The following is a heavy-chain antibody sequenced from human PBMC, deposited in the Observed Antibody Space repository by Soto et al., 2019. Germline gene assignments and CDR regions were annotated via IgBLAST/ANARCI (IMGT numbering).Heavy chain of an antibody. J-gene: IGHJ6*02. CDR2: IIPIFGTA. V-gene: IGHV1-69*01. D-gene: IGHD2-2*01. Sequence: QVQLVQSGAEVKKPGSSVKVSCKASGGTFSSYAISWVRQAPGQGLEWMGGIIPIFGTANYAQKFQGRVTNTADEPTSTAYSELSSLRFEETDVYYCARSSVVVPAASRSPTYYYYYYGMDVWGQGTTVTVSS. CDR1: GGTFSSYA. CDR3: ARSSVVVPAASRSPTYYYYYYGMDV.